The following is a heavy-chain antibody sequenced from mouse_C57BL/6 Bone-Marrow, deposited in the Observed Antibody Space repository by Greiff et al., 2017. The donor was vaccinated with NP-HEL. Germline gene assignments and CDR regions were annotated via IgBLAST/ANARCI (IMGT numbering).Heavy chain of an antibody. Sequence: QVHVKQSGAELVKPGEEVKRKGKEAGGAFAGETMDGGRQRSGQGLEWIGWFYPGSGSIKYNEKFKDKATLTADKSSSTVYMELSRLTSEDSAVYFCARHDKGRDYGFAYWGQGTLVTVSA. D-gene: IGHD1-1*01. CDR1: GGAFAGET. V-gene: IGHV1-62-2*01. J-gene: IGHJ3*01. CDR3: ARHDKGRDYGFAY. CDR2: FYPGSGSI.